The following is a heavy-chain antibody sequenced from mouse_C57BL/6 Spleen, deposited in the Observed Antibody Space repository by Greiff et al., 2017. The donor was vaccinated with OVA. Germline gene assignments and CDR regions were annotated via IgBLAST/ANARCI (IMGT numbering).Heavy chain of an antibody. V-gene: IGHV1-82*01. CDR1: GYAFSSSW. J-gene: IGHJ2*01. Sequence: VMLVESGPELVKPGASVKISCKASGYAFSSSWMNWVKQRPGKGLEWIGRIYPGDGDTNYNGKFKGKATLTADKSSSTAYMQLSSLTSEDSAVYFCARSNYGSSYNFDYWGQGTTLTVSS. CDR3: ARSNYGSSYNFDY. D-gene: IGHD1-1*01. CDR2: IYPGDGDT.